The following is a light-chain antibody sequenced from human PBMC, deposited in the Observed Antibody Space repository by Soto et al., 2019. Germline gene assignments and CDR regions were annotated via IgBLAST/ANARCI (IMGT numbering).Light chain of an antibody. CDR3: QAWDSSTVV. V-gene: IGLV3-1*01. J-gene: IGLJ2*01. Sequence: SYELTQPPSVSVSPGQTASITCSGDKLGDEYACWYQQKPGQSPVLVIYQDSKRPSGIPERFSGSNSGNTATLTISGTQAMDEADYYCQAWDSSTVVFGGGTKLTVL. CDR2: QDS. CDR1: KLGDEY.